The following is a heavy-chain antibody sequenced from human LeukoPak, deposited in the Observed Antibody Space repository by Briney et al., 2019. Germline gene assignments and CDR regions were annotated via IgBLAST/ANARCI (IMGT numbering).Heavy chain of an antibody. J-gene: IGHJ4*02. CDR3: AKAPVTSCRGAYCYPFDS. Sequence: GGSLRLSCAASGFTFSSYSMNWVRQAPGKGLEWVSSISSSSSYIYYVDSVKGRFTISRDNAKNSLYLQMNSLRAEDAAVYFCAKAPVTSCRGAYCYPFDSWGQGTLVTVSS. CDR2: ISSSSSYI. CDR1: GFTFSSYS. D-gene: IGHD2-21*01. V-gene: IGHV3-21*04.